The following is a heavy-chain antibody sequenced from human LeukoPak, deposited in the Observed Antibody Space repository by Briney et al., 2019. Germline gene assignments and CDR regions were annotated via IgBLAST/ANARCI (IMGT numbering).Heavy chain of an antibody. V-gene: IGHV4-39*01. D-gene: IGHD3-10*01. Sequence: PSETLSLTRTVSGGSISSSSYYWGWIRQPPGKGLEWIGSIYYSGTTYYNPSLKSRVTISVDTSKNQFSLKLSSVTAADTAVYYCARLGTYYGSGTYWDSWGQGTLVTVSS. CDR1: GGSISSSSYY. CDR2: IYYSGTT. CDR3: ARLGTYYGSGTYWDS. J-gene: IGHJ4*02.